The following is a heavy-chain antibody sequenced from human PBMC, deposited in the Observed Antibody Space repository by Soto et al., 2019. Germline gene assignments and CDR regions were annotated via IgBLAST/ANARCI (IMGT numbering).Heavy chain of an antibody. D-gene: IGHD3-22*01. CDR2: INSDGSST. CDR1: GFTFSSYW. Sequence: GGSLRLSCAASGFTFSSYWMHWVRQAPGKGLVWVSRINSDGSSTSYADSVKGRFTISRDNAKNTLYLQMNSLRAEDTAVYYCYYYDSSGYYLDNYYYYGMDVWGQGTTVTVSS. CDR3: YYYDSSGYYLDNYYYYGMDV. V-gene: IGHV3-74*01. J-gene: IGHJ6*02.